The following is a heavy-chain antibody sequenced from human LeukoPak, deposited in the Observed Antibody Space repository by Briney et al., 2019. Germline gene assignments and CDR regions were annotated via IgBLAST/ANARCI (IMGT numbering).Heavy chain of an antibody. Sequence: EASETLSLTCTVSGGSISSGGYDWSWIRQHPGKGLEWVGYIYYSGSTYYNPSLKSRVTISVDTSKNQFSLKLSSVTAADTAVYYCARVAGYCSGGSCYSGLDYWGQGTLVTVSS. CDR1: GGSISSGGYD. J-gene: IGHJ4*02. D-gene: IGHD2-15*01. CDR3: ARVAGYCSGGSCYSGLDY. V-gene: IGHV4-31*03. CDR2: IYYSGST.